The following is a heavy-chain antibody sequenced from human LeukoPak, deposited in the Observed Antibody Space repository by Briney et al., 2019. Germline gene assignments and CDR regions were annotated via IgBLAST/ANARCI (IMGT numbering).Heavy chain of an antibody. V-gene: IGHV3-23*01. Sequence: SGGSLRLSCAASGFTFSSYGMSWVRQSPGKGLEWVSTITSSGGSTYYTDSVKGRFTISRDSSKNTLYLQMNSLRVEDTAVYYCAKARVGEAGASDYWGQGTLVTVSS. D-gene: IGHD6-13*01. CDR1: GFTFSSYG. CDR2: ITSSGGST. CDR3: AKARVGEAGASDY. J-gene: IGHJ4*02.